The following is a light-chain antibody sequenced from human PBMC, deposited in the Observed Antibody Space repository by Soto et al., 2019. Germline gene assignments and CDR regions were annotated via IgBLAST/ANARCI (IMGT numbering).Light chain of an antibody. J-gene: IGKJ4*01. CDR3: QQYDRSPLVT. V-gene: IGKV3-20*01. CDR1: QSVSSGY. Sequence: EIVLTQSPGTLSLSPGERATLSCRASQSVSSGYLAWYQQKPGQAPRLLIYGVSSRATGIPDRFSGSGSGTYFTLTISRLEPEDFAVYYCQQYDRSPLVTFGGGTKVEIK. CDR2: GVS.